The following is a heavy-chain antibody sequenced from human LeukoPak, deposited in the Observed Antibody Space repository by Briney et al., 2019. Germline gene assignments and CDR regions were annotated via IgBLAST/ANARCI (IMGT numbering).Heavy chain of an antibody. J-gene: IGHJ4*02. CDR3: ARDYRSSSGRSIDY. CDR1: GFTFSNYW. Sequence: GGSLRLPCAASGFTFSNYWMSWVRQAPGKGLEWVANIKQDGSEKYYVDSVKGRFTVSRDNAKNSLYLQMNNLRAEDTSVYYCARDYRSSSGRSIDYWGQGTLVTVSS. V-gene: IGHV3-7*01. CDR2: IKQDGSEK. D-gene: IGHD6-6*01.